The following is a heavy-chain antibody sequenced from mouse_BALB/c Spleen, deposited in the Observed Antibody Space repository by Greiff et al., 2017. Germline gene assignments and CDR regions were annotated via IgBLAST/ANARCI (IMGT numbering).Heavy chain of an antibody. J-gene: IGHJ4*01. CDR3: ARRAYYRYDVDYYAMDY. CDR2: INPSTGYT. V-gene: IGHV1-7*01. Sequence: QVQLKQSGAELAKPGASVKMSCKASGYTFTSYWMHWVKQRPGQGLEWIGYINPSTGYTEYNQKFKDKATLTADKSSSTAYMQLSSLTSEDSAVYYCARRAYYRYDVDYYAMDYWGQGTSVTVSS. CDR1: GYTFTSYW. D-gene: IGHD2-14*01.